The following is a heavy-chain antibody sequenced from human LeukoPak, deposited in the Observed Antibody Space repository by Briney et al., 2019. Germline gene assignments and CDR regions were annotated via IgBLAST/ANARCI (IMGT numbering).Heavy chain of an antibody. J-gene: IGHJ3*02. D-gene: IGHD2-21*01. Sequence: GGSLRLSCAASGFTFSSYGMHWVRQAPGKGLEWVAVIPYDGSNKYYADSVKGRFTISRDNSKNTLYLQMNSLRAEDTAVYYCAKEGHTAHAFDILGQGTMVTVSS. V-gene: IGHV3-30*18. CDR3: AKEGHTAHAFDI. CDR1: GFTFSSYG. CDR2: IPYDGSNK.